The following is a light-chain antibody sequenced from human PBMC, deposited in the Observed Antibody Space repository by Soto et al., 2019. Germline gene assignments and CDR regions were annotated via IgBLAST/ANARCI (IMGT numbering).Light chain of an antibody. CDR2: VVS. J-gene: IGLJ2*01. CDR3: SSYTSSSTLV. Sequence: QSALTQPASVSGSPGQSITISCTGTSSDVGGYNYVSWYQQHPGKAPKLMIYVVSNQPSGVSNRFSGSKSGNTASLTISGLQAEDEADYYCSSYTSSSTLVFGGGTKLTVL. CDR1: SSDVGGYNY. V-gene: IGLV2-14*01.